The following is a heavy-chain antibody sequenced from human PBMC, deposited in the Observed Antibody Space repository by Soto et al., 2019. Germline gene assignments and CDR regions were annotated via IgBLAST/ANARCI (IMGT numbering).Heavy chain of an antibody. Sequence: PSETLSLTCSVSGGSISSSSYYWGWIRQPPGKGLEWIGSIYYSGSTYYNPSLKSRVTISVDTSKNQFSLKLSSVTAADTAVYYCARRSSMITFGGVIFFGGMDVWGQGTKVTVYS. CDR3: ARRSSMITFGGVIFFGGMDV. V-gene: IGHV4-39*01. CDR2: IYYSGST. J-gene: IGHJ6*02. CDR1: GGSISSSSYY. D-gene: IGHD3-16*02.